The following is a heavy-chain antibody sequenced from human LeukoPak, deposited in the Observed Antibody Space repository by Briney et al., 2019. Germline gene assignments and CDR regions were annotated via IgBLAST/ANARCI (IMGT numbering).Heavy chain of an antibody. V-gene: IGHV4-34*01. J-gene: IGHJ4*02. D-gene: IGHD4-17*01. CDR3: ARGRDGDYGYYFDY. Sequence: SETLSLTCAVYGGSFSGYYWSWMRQPPGKGLEWIGEINHSGSTNYNPSLKSRVTISVDTSKNQFSLRLSSVTAADTAVYYCARGRDGDYGYYFDYWGQGTLVTVSS. CDR2: INHSGST. CDR1: GGSFSGYY.